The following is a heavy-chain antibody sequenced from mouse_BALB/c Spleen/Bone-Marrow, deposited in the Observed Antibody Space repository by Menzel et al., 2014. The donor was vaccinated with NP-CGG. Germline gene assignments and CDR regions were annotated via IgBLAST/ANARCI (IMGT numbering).Heavy chain of an antibody. V-gene: IGHV7-3*02. Sequence: EVQLVESGGGLVQPGGSLRLSCATSGFTFTDYCMSWVRQPPGKALEWLGFIRNKANGYTTEYSAPVKGRFTISRDNSQSILYLQMNTLRAEDSATYYCARDGSWFAYWAKGLWSLSLQ. CDR3: ARDGSWFAY. CDR2: IRNKANGYTT. J-gene: IGHJ3*01. CDR1: GFTFTDYC.